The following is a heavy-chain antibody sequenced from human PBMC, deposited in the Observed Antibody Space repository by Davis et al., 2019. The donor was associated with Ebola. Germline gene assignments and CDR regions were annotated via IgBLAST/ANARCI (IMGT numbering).Heavy chain of an antibody. V-gene: IGHV3-11*06. J-gene: IGHJ4*02. Sequence: GRFTISRDNAKNSLYLQVNSLRAEDTAVYYCARYSSAWYATSYYFDYWGQGTLVTVPS. CDR3: ARYSSAWYATSYYFDY. D-gene: IGHD6-13*01.